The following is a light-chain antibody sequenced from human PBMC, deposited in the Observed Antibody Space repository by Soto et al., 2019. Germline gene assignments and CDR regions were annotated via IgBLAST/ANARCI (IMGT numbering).Light chain of an antibody. CDR2: GAS. Sequence: EIVMAQSPATLSVSPGDRATLSCRASQSVSSNLAWYQQKPGQAPRLLIYGASTRATGIPARFSGSGSGTEFTLTISSLQSEDFAVYYCQRYNDWPLTFGQGTRLEIK. V-gene: IGKV3-15*01. J-gene: IGKJ5*01. CDR3: QRYNDWPLT. CDR1: QSVSSN.